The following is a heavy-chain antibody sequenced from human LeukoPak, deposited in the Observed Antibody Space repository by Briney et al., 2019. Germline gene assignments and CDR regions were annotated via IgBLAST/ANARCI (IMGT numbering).Heavy chain of an antibody. D-gene: IGHD3-16*02. V-gene: IGHV3-23*01. CDR1: GFTFSSYA. J-gene: IGHJ4*02. Sequence: GGSLRLSRAASGFTFSSYAMSWVRQAPGKGLEWVSAISGSGGSTYYEDSVKGRFTISRNNSKNTLYLQMNSLRAEDTAVYYCAKALLGLGELSLYFDYWGQGTLVTVSS. CDR2: ISGSGGST. CDR3: AKALLGLGELSLYFDY.